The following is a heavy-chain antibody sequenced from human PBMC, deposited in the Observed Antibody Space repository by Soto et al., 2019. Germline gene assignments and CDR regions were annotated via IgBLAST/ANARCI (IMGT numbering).Heavy chain of an antibody. J-gene: IGHJ4*02. D-gene: IGHD6-19*01. CDR2: IWYDGSNK. CDR3: ARTNGSGFYFDY. CDR1: GFTFSSYG. Sequence: QVQLVESGGGVVQPGRSLRLSCAASGFTFSSYGMHWVRQAPGKGLEWVAVIWYDGSNKYYADSVKGRFTISRDKSKNTLYLQMNSLRAEDTAVYYCARTNGSGFYFDYWGQGTLVTVSS. V-gene: IGHV3-33*01.